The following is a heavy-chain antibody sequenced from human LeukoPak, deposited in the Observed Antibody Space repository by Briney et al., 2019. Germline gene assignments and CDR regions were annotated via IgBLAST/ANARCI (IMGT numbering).Heavy chain of an antibody. V-gene: IGHV4-59*01. J-gene: IGHJ5*02. CDR3: ARDTGHGSGLNWFDP. CDR2: IYYSGSN. CDR1: GGSISSYY. Sequence: SETLSLTCTVSGGSISSYYWSWIRQPPGKGLEWIGYIYYSGSNNYNPSLKSRVTISVDTSKNQFSLKLSSVTAADTAVYYCARDTGHGSGLNWFDPWGQGTLVTVSS. D-gene: IGHD3-10*01.